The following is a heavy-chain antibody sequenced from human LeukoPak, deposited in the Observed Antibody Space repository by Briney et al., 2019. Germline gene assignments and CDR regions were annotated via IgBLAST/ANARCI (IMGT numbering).Heavy chain of an antibody. D-gene: IGHD1-26*01. J-gene: IGHJ6*03. CDR1: GGSISGDY. CDR3: ARGWGYMDV. CDR2: INTSGNS. Sequence: SETLSLTCTVAGGSISGDYWSWIRQPAGKGLEWIGRINTSGNSNYNPSLKSRVTMSVDTSKNQFSLKLSSVTAADTAVYYCARGWGYMDVWGKGTTVTVSS. V-gene: IGHV4-4*07.